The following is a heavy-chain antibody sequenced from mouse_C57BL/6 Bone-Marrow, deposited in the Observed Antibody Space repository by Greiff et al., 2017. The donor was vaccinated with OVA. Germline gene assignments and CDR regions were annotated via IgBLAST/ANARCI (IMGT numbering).Heavy chain of an antibody. V-gene: IGHV1-50*01. CDR3: AGGGFAY. CDR2: IDPSDSYT. Sequence: QVQLQQPGAELVKPGASVKLSCKASGYTFTSYWMQWVKQRPGQGLEWIGEIDPSDSYTNYHQKFKGTATLTVDTSSSTAYMQLSGLTSEDAAVDYCAGGGFAYWGQGTLVTVSA. J-gene: IGHJ3*01. CDR1: GYTFTSYW.